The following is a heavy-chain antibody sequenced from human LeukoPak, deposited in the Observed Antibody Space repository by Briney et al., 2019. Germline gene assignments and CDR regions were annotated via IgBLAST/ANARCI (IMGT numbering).Heavy chain of an antibody. CDR1: GFTFEDYA. V-gene: IGHV3-9*01. CDR2: ISWNGKTE. J-gene: IGHJ3*02. Sequence: GGSLRLSCAASGFTFEDYAMHWVRRAPGKGLEWVSGISWNGKTEGYADSVKGRFIISRDNANNSLYLQMNSLRPEDTALYNCGRDMNQCTSSNCYMDAADIWGQGTMVTVSS. CDR3: GRDMNQCTSSNCYMDAADI. D-gene: IGHD2-21*01.